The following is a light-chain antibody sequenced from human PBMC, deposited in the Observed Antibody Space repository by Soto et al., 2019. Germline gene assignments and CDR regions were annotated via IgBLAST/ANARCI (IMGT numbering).Light chain of an antibody. J-gene: IGLJ2*01. CDR2: SNN. CDR3: AAWDDSLNAVV. CDR1: SSNIGSNT. V-gene: IGLV1-44*01. Sequence: QPVLTQPPSASGTPGQRVTISCSGSSSNIGSNTVNWYQQLPGTAPKLLIYSNNQRPSGVPDRFSGSKSGTSASLAISGLLSEDEADYYCAAWDDSLNAVVFGGGTKLTVL.